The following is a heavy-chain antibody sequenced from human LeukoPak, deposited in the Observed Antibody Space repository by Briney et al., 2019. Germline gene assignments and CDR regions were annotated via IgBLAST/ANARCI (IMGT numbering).Heavy chain of an antibody. CDR2: INAGNGNT. CDR3: ARIGITMVRGVMNWFDP. V-gene: IGHV1-3*01. J-gene: IGHJ5*02. CDR1: GYTFTSYA. Sequence: GASVTVSCKASGYTFTSYAMHWVRQAPGQRLEWMGWINAGNGNTKYSQKFQGRVTITRDTSASTAYMALSSLRSEDTAVYYCARIGITMVRGVMNWFDPWGQGTLVTVSS. D-gene: IGHD3-10*01.